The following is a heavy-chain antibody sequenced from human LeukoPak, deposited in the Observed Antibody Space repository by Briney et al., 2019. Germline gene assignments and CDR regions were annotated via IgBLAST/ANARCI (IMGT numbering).Heavy chain of an antibody. V-gene: IGHV3-69-1*02. Sequence: GGSLRLSCAASGFTVSSNFMSWVRQAPGKGLEWVSSISSSSTMYYTDSVKGRFTISRDNAKNSLYLQMNSLRAEDTAVYYCARDARYGEIDYWGQGTLVTVSS. CDR3: ARDARYGEIDY. D-gene: IGHD3-10*01. CDR1: GFTVSSNF. J-gene: IGHJ4*02. CDR2: ISSSSTM.